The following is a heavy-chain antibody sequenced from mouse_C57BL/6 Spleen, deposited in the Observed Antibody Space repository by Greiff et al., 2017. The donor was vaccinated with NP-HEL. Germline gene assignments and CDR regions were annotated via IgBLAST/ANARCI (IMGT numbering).Heavy chain of an antibody. CDR2: IYPGAGDT. D-gene: IGHD2-4*01. CDR1: GYAFSSSW. J-gene: IGHJ4*01. CDR3: AKNYDEAMDY. V-gene: IGHV1-82*01. Sequence: QVQLKESGPELVKPGASVKISCKASGYAFSSSWMNWVKQRPGKGLEWIGRIYPGAGDTNYNGKFKGKATLTADKSSSTAYMQLSSLTSEDSAVYFCAKNYDEAMDYWGQGTSVTVSS.